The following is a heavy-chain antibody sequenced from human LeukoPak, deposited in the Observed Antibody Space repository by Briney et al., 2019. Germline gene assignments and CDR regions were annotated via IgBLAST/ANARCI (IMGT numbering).Heavy chain of an antibody. V-gene: IGHV1-69*13. D-gene: IGHD3-9*01. CDR1: GGTFSSYA. J-gene: IGHJ3*02. CDR3: ARGTVLRYFDWLLWDAFDI. Sequence: ASVKVSCKASGGTFSSYAISWVRHAPGQGLEWMGGIIPIFDTANYAQKFQGRVTITADESTSTAYMELSSLRSEDTAVYYCARGTVLRYFDWLLWDAFDIWGQGTMVTVSS. CDR2: IIPIFDTA.